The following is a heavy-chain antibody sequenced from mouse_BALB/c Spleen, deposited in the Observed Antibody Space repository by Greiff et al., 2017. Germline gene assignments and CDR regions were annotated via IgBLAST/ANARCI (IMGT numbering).Heavy chain of an antibody. Sequence: EVQVVESGGGLVKPGGSLKLSCAASGFTFSSYAMSWVRQSPEKRLEWVAEISSGGSYTYYPDTVTGRFTISRDNAKNTLYLEMSSLRSEDTAMYYCARDPTVVAPYWYFDVWGAGTTVTVSS. J-gene: IGHJ1*01. CDR3: ARDPTVVAPYWYFDV. D-gene: IGHD1-1*01. CDR2: ISSGGSYT. CDR1: GFTFSSYA. V-gene: IGHV5-9-4*01.